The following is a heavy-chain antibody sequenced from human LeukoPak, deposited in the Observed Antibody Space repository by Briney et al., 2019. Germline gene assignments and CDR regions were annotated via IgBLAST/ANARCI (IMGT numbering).Heavy chain of an antibody. J-gene: IGHJ4*02. Sequence: GGSLRLSCAASGYTFSTYWMHWVRQGPGKGLVWVSRINEDGSSTSYAESVRGRFTISRDNAKNTLYLQMNSLRAEDTAVYYCAKVGSIAAAALDYWGQGTLVTVSS. CDR1: GYTFSTYW. V-gene: IGHV3-74*01. CDR3: AKVGSIAAAALDY. D-gene: IGHD6-13*01. CDR2: INEDGSST.